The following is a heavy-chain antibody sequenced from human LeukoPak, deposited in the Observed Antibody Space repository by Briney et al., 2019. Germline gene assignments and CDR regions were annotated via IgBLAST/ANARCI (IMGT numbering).Heavy chain of an antibody. CDR2: IYHSGST. CDR1: GYSINNGYF. V-gene: IGHV4-38-2*01. Sequence: PSETLSLTCAVSGYSINNGYFWGWIRQPPVKGLEWIGSIYHSGSTYHNPSLKSRVTISVDTSKNQFSLKVNSVTAADTAVYYCARLRDHSPSSPFDYWGQGTLVTVSS. D-gene: IGHD6-6*01. J-gene: IGHJ4*02. CDR3: ARLRDHSPSSPFDY.